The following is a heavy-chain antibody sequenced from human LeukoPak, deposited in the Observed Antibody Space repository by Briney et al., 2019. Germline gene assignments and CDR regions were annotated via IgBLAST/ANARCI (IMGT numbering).Heavy chain of an antibody. V-gene: IGHV3-23*01. J-gene: IGHJ4*02. Sequence: GGSLRLSCAASGFTFSSYAMSWVRQAPGKGLEWVSAISGSGGSTYYADSVKGRFTISRDNSKNTLYLQMNSLRAEDTAVYYCAISPTLYSSSRFDYWGQGTLVTVSS. CDR3: AISPTLYSSSRFDY. CDR1: GFTFSSYA. D-gene: IGHD6-6*01. CDR2: ISGSGGST.